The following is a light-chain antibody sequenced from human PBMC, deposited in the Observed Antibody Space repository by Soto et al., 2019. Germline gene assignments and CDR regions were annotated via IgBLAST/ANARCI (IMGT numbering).Light chain of an antibody. J-gene: IGKJ1*01. Sequence: DIQMTQSPSTLSASVGDRVTITCRASQSISTWLAWYQQKPGEAPKLLIYKASSLESGVPSRFIGSGSGTEFTLTISGLQPDDFATYYCQQYNGYGRFGQGTKV. CDR3: QQYNGYGR. V-gene: IGKV1-5*03. CDR2: KAS. CDR1: QSISTW.